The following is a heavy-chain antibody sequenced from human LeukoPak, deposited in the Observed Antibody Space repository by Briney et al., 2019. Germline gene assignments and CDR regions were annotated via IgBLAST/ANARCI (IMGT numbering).Heavy chain of an antibody. Sequence: GGSLRLSCAVSGFTFTNFTMMWVRQAPGKGLQWVSSITGDGATYYADSVRGRFMLSRDTSKNTLYLQMNSLTAEDTALYYCAKGAAAGLVDWFDPWGQGTLVTVSS. V-gene: IGHV3-23*01. CDR1: GFTFTNFT. D-gene: IGHD6-25*01. CDR2: ITGDGAT. CDR3: AKGAAAGLVDWFDP. J-gene: IGHJ5*02.